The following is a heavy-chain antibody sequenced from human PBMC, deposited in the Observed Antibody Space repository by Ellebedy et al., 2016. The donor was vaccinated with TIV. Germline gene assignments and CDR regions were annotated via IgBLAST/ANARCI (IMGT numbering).Heavy chain of an antibody. J-gene: IGHJ6*02. D-gene: IGHD3-22*01. Sequence: GGSLRLSCAASGFTVSSNYMNWVRQAPGKGLEWVSIIYTGGTTYYADSVKGRFTISRDNSKNTLYLQMNSLRAEDTAVYYCARARNYYDSSGYYQKSFGMDVWGQGTTVTVSS. CDR2: IYTGGTT. CDR1: GFTVSSNY. V-gene: IGHV3-66*01. CDR3: ARARNYYDSSGYYQKSFGMDV.